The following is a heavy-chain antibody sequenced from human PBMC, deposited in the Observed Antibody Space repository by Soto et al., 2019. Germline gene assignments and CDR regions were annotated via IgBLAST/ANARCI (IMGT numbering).Heavy chain of an antibody. V-gene: IGHV1-69*01. D-gene: IGHD3-22*01. J-gene: IGHJ5*02. CDR1: GGTFSSYA. CDR3: AREGADDSSGYYYPWFDP. CDR2: IIPIFGTA. Sequence: SVKVSFNASGGTFSSYAISLVRQTPGQGLEWMGGIIPIFGTANYAQKFQGRVTITADESTSTAYMELSSLRSEDTAVYYCAREGADDSSGYYYPWFDPWGQGTLVTVSS.